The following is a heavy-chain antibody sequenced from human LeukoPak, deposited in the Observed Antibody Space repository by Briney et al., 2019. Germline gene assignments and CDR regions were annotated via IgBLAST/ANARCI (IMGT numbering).Heavy chain of an antibody. D-gene: IGHD3-10*01. CDR3: ATGTYYYYYMDV. CDR2: IYYSGST. V-gene: IGHV4-39*07. CDR1: GGSISSSSYY. Sequence: SETLSLTCTVSGGSISSSSYYWGWIRQPPGKGLEWIGSIYYSGSTYYNPSHKSRVTISVDTSKNQFSLKLSSVTAADTAVYYCATGTYYYYYMDVCGKGTTVTVSS. J-gene: IGHJ6*03.